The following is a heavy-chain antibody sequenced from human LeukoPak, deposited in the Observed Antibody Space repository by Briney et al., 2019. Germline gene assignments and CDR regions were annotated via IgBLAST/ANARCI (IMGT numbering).Heavy chain of an antibody. CDR2: IHTSGST. Sequence: SETLSLTCTVSGGSMSIYYWRWIRQPPGKGLEWIGYIHTSGSTDYNASLKSRVTISVDTSKNQFSLKLSSVTAADTAMYYCARHGYGGKYTWFDPWGQGTLVTVSS. V-gene: IGHV4-4*09. D-gene: IGHD4-23*01. CDR3: ARHGYGGKYTWFDP. J-gene: IGHJ5*02. CDR1: GGSMSIYY.